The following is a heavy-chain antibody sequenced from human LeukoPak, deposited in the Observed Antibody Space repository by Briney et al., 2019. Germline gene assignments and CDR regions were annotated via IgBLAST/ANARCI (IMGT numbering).Heavy chain of an antibody. J-gene: IGHJ4*02. CDR3: AREVAAVATALDY. CDR2: IYYSGST. Sequence: SETLSLTCTVSGGSISSGGYYWSWIRQHPGKGLEWIGYIYYSGSTYYNPSLKSRVTISVDTSKNQFSLKLSSVTAADTAVYYCAREVAAVATALDYWGQGTLVTVSS. V-gene: IGHV4-31*03. D-gene: IGHD6-13*01. CDR1: GGSISSGGYY.